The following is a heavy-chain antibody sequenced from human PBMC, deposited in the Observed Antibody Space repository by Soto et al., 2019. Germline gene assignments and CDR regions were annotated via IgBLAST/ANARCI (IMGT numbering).Heavy chain of an antibody. CDR2: ISAYNGNT. Sequence: ASVKVSCKASGYTFTSYGISWVRQAPGQGLEWMGWISAYNGNTNYAQKLQGRVTMTTDTSTSTAYMELRSLRSDDTAVYYCARDALLISYCSGGSCLHDYWGQGTLVTVSS. CDR3: ARDALLISYCSGGSCLHDY. D-gene: IGHD2-15*01. CDR1: GYTFTSYG. V-gene: IGHV1-18*01. J-gene: IGHJ4*02.